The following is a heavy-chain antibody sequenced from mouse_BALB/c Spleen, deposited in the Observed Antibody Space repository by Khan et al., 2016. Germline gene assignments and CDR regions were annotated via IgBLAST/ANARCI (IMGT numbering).Heavy chain of an antibody. CDR3: ARDGGNYYAMDY. J-gene: IGHJ4*01. CDR2: IWAGGST. V-gene: IGHV2-9*02. Sequence: QVQLKQSGPGLVAPSQSLSITCTVPGFSLTSHGVHWVRQPPGKGLEWLGVIWAGGSTNYTLPLMFRLSISVDNSKSQVFFTMTSLQTVDTAMYYCARDGGNYYAMDYWRQATSVTVSS. CDR1: GFSLTSHG. D-gene: IGHD2-1*01.